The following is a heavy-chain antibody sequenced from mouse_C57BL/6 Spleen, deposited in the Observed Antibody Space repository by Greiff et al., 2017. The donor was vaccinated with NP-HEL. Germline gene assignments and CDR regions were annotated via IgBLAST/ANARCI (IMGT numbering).Heavy chain of an antibody. D-gene: IGHD1-1*01. CDR2: IRSKSSNYAT. J-gene: IGHJ4*01. V-gene: IGHV10-3*01. CDR1: GFTFNTYA. CDR3: VRESYYGSWYGKDY. Sequence: EVKLVESGGGLVQPKGSLKLSCAASGFTFNTYAMHWVRQAPGKGLEWVARIRSKSSNYATYYAVSVKDRFTISRKNSQNKLYLQMNNLKTEDTAKYYSVRESYYGSWYGKDYWGQGTSVTVSS.